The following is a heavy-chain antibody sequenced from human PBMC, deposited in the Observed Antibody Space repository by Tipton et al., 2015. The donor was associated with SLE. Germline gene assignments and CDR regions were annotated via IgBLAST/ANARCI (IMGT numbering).Heavy chain of an antibody. V-gene: IGHV4-34*01. CDR3: ARRNYDVLTGYYDAFDI. CDR1: GGSISGYY. J-gene: IGHJ3*02. Sequence: TLSLTCTVSGGSISGYYWSWIRQSPGKGLEWIGEVYHSGSTNYNPSLKSRVTISVDKSKNQFSLKLTSVTATDTAVYNCARRNYDVLTGYYDAFDIWGQGTMVTVSS. CDR2: VYHSGST. D-gene: IGHD3-9*01.